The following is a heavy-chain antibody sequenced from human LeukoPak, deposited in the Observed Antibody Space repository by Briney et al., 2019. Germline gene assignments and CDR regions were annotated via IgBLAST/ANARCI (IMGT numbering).Heavy chain of an antibody. V-gene: IGHV3-30*02. D-gene: IGHD5-18*01. Sequence: PGGSLRLSCAGSGFTLRTYGMHWVRQAPGKGLEWVAFIRYDGTDKYYADSVKGRFTISRDNSKKTLSLHMNSLRAEDTAVYYCARARSSYGYGDAFDIWGQGTMVTVSS. CDR1: GFTLRTYG. CDR2: IRYDGTDK. CDR3: ARARSSYGYGDAFDI. J-gene: IGHJ3*02.